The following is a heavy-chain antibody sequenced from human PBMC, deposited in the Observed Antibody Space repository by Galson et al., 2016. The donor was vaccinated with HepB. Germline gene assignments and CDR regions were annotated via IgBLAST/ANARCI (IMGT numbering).Heavy chain of an antibody. CDR2: IYYTGST. J-gene: IGHJ5*02. V-gene: IGHV4-31*03. Sequence: TLSLTCTVSGGSISNGGYYWSWIRQHPGQGLEWIGHIYYTGSTYYNPSLKSRVKISLPTSKSQSSLNLNSVTAADTAVYYWARVGPRSRWFDPWGQGTLVTVSS. CDR3: ARVGPRSRWFDP. CDR1: GGSISNGGYY.